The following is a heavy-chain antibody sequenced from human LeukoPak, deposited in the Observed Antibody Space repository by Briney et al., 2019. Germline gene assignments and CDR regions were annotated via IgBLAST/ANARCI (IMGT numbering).Heavy chain of an antibody. J-gene: IGHJ3*02. CDR1: GYTFTDYY. CDR2: INPNSGGT. D-gene: IGHD1-26*01. V-gene: IGHV1-2*02. CDR3: ARVPAGGIVGI. Sequence: ASVKASCKASGYTFTDYYMHWVRQAPGQGLEWMGWINPNSGGTNYAQKFQGRVTMTRDTSISTGYMDLSRRRSDDTAVYYCARVPAGGIVGIWGQGTVVTVSS.